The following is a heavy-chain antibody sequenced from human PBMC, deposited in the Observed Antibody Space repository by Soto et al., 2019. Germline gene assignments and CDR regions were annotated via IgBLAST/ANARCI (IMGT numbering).Heavy chain of an antibody. D-gene: IGHD1-26*01. CDR1: GDSVSSNSAA. CDR2: TYCRSRGYN. CDR3: ARDCPLRGISRFLDAFDI. J-gene: IGHJ3*02. Sequence: PSQTLSLTCAISGDSVSSNSAAWNWIRQSPSGGLEWLGRTYCRSRGYNDYAVSVKSRITINPDTSKKQISLQLNTVTHEDTAVYYCARDCPLRGISRFLDAFDIWGRGTMVTVSS. V-gene: IGHV6-1*01.